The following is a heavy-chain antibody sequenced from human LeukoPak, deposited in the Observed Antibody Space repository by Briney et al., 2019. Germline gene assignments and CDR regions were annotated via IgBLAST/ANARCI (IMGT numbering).Heavy chain of an antibody. D-gene: IGHD6-19*01. CDR3: ARARSPTTSVAGACFDY. J-gene: IGHJ4*02. V-gene: IGHV4-4*07. Sequence: SETLSLTCTVSDVSISTYYWNWMRQPAGKGLEWLVHIYTSGITNYSPSLKSRVTMSVGTSKNQFSLNLSSVTAADTAVYYCARARSPTTSVAGACFDYWGQGILVTVSS. CDR2: IYTSGIT. CDR1: DVSISTYY.